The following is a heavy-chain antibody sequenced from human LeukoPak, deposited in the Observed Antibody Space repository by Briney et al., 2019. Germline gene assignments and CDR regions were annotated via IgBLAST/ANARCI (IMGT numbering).Heavy chain of an antibody. CDR2: IYYSGST. Sequence: SETLSLTCTVYGGSIRRYYWSWIRQPPGKGLEWIGYIYYSGSTNYNPSLKSRVTISVDTSKNQFSLKLSSVNAADTAVYYCATGGFGELHGFDPWGQGTLVTVSS. V-gene: IGHV4-59*01. D-gene: IGHD3-10*01. CDR3: ATGGFGELHGFDP. CDR1: GGSIRRYY. J-gene: IGHJ5*02.